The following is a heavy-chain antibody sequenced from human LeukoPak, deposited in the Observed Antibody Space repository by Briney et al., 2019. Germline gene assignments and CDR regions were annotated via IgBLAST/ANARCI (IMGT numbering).Heavy chain of an antibody. CDR3: VVVVEPPDSDGFDV. Sequence: GGSLRLSCAASGFTFGNSWVHWVRQAPGKGLVWVSLINADGSTTTYADSVKGRFTISRDNARNTVSLQMNSLTIEDTAVYYCVVVVEPPDSDGFDVWSQGTMITVSS. CDR1: GFTFGNSW. D-gene: IGHD1-14*01. V-gene: IGHV3-74*01. J-gene: IGHJ3*01. CDR2: INADGSTT.